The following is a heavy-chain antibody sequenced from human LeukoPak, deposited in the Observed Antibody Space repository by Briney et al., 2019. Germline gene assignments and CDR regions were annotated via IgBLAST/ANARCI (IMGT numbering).Heavy chain of an antibody. Sequence: GGSLRLSCAASGFTFSSYWMSWVRQAPGKGLEWVANIKQDGSEKYYVDSVKGRFTISRDNAKNSLYLQMNSLRAEDTAVYDCARSARYCSSTSCYIDAFDIWGQGTMVTVSS. CDR2: IKQDGSEK. D-gene: IGHD2-2*02. V-gene: IGHV3-7*01. CDR1: GFTFSSYW. J-gene: IGHJ3*02. CDR3: ARSARYCSSTSCYIDAFDI.